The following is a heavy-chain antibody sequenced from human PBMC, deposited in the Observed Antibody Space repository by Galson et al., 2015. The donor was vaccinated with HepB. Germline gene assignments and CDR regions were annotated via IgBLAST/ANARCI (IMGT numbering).Heavy chain of an antibody. V-gene: IGHV4-59*01. J-gene: IGHJ4*02. D-gene: IGHD5-12*01. CDR1: GGSINNYY. CDR3: ARVGHNYDYDY. Sequence: SETLSLTCSISGGSINNYYWTWIRQPPGKGLEWIAYIYSSGGTNYNPSLQSRVTISVDTSNNQFSLRLSSLTAADTAVYYCARVGHNYDYDYWGQGTLVTVSS. CDR2: IYSSGGT.